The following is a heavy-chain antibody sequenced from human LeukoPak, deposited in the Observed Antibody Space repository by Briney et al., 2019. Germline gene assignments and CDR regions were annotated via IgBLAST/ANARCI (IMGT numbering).Heavy chain of an antibody. D-gene: IGHD1-26*01. J-gene: IGHJ4*02. CDR2: ISGSGGST. CDR1: GFTFSSYA. Sequence: GGSLRLSCAASGFTFSSYAMSWVRQAPGKGLEWVSAISGSGGSTYYADSVKGRFTITRDNSKNTMYLQMNSLRAEDTAVYYCAKDLKWELPSSANYWGQGTLVTVSS. V-gene: IGHV3-23*01. CDR3: AKDLKWELPSSANY.